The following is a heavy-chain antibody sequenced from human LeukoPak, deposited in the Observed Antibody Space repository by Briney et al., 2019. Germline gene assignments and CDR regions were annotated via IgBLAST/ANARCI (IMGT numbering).Heavy chain of an antibody. V-gene: IGHV3-21*01. Sequence: GGSLRLSCAASAFSFSDYNMNWVRQAPGKGLEWVASISSSTTYIYYAGSVKGRFTISRDNAKNLVYLEMNSLRAEDTAVYYCARVPGEMGATLAYLDYWGQGTLVIVSS. J-gene: IGHJ4*02. D-gene: IGHD1-26*01. CDR2: ISSSTTYI. CDR1: AFSFSDYN. CDR3: ARVPGEMGATLAYLDY.